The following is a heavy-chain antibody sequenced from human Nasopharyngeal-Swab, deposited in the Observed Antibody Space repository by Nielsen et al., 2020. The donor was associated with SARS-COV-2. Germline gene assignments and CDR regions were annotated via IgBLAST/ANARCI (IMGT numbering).Heavy chain of an antibody. CDR2: IYYSESI. V-gene: IGHV4-61*01. CDR1: GGSVSTGKNY. CDR3: ASSGGSCTDTSCPYAYDCYGMDV. J-gene: IGHJ6*02. Sequence: SETLSLTCTVSGGSVSTGKNYWSWIRQPPGKGLEWIGYIYYSESIHYSPSLKSRVTISVDKSKNQFSLRVNSVTAADTGVYFCASSGGSCTDTSCPYAYDCYGMDVWGQGTTVIVSS. D-gene: IGHD2-8*02.